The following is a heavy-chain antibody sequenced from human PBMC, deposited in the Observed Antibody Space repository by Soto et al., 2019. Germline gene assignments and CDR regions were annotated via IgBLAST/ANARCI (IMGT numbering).Heavy chain of an antibody. Sequence: ASVKVSCKASGYTFTGYYMHWVRQAPGQGLEWMGWINPNSGGTNYAQKFQGWVTMTRDTSISTAYMELSRLRSDDTAVYYCARGYPEETFKTGTSRVGDAFDIWGQGTMVTVSS. J-gene: IGHJ3*02. D-gene: IGHD1-1*01. CDR3: ARGYPEETFKTGTSRVGDAFDI. CDR2: INPNSGGT. CDR1: GYTFTGYY. V-gene: IGHV1-2*04.